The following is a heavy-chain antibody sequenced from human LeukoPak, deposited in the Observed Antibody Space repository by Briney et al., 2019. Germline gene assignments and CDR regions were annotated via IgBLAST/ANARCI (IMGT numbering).Heavy chain of an antibody. CDR2: LRGDGET. V-gene: IGHV3-23*01. J-gene: IGHJ4*02. CDR1: GFTFKNYA. D-gene: IGHD3-10*01. Sequence: QAGGSLRLSCAASGFTFKNYAMSWVRQVPARGLEWVASLRGDGETFYADSVRGRFTLSRDDSRNSVYLHLNNLRVGDTAVYFCAKASWVSSADAVLWGQGTVVTVS. CDR3: AKASWVSSADAVL.